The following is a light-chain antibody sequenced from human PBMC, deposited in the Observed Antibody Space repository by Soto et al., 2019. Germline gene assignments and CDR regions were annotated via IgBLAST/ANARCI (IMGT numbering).Light chain of an antibody. CDR3: QQYDSTPPT. V-gene: IGKV4-1*01. CDR2: WAS. Sequence: DIVMTQSPDSLAVSLGERATINCKSSQSVLYSSNNKNYLAWYQQRPGQPPKLLIYWASTRESGVPDRFSGSGSGTDFTLTITSLQAADVAVYYCQQYDSTPPTFGRGTKLEIK. CDR1: QSVLYSSNNKNY. J-gene: IGKJ2*01.